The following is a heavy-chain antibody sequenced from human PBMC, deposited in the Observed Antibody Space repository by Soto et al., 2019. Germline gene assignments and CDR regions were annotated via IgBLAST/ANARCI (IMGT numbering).Heavy chain of an antibody. J-gene: IGHJ4*02. V-gene: IGHV4-30-2*01. D-gene: IGHD3-22*01. CDR3: ARDRDSSLDY. CDR1: GGSISSGGYS. Sequence: SETLSLTCAVSGGSISSGGYSWSWIRQPPGKGLEWIGYIYHSGSTYYNPSLKSRVTISVDTSKNQFSLKLSSVTAADTAVYYCARDRDSSLDYWGQGTLVTVSS. CDR2: IYHSGST.